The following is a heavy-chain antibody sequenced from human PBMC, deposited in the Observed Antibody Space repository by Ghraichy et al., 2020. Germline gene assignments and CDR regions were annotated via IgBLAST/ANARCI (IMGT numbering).Heavy chain of an antibody. CDR3: ARASGYSSSQRFDP. V-gene: IGHV4-59*01. CDR2: IYYSGST. Sequence: SQTLSLTCTVSGDSISSYYWSWIRQPPGKGLECIGYIYYSGSTNYNPSLKSRVTISVDTSRNQFSLKLSSVTAADTAVYYCARASGYSSSQRFDPWGQGTLVTVSS. CDR1: GDSISSYY. D-gene: IGHD6-6*01. J-gene: IGHJ5*02.